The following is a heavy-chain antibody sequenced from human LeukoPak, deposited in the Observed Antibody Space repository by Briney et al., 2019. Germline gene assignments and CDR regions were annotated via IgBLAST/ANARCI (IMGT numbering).Heavy chain of an antibody. Sequence: GASVKVSCKASGYTFTSYYMHWVRQAPGQGLEWMGIINPSGGSTSYAQKFQGRATMTRDTSTSTVYMELSSLRSEDTAVYYCARPYYYDSSGYSLDYWGQGTLVTVSS. J-gene: IGHJ4*02. CDR3: ARPYYYDSSGYSLDY. CDR2: INPSGGST. CDR1: GYTFTSYY. V-gene: IGHV1-46*01. D-gene: IGHD3-22*01.